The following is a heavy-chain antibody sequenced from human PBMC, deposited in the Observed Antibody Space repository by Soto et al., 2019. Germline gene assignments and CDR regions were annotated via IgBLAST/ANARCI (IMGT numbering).Heavy chain of an antibody. CDR3: ARALGRGYYYGMDV. J-gene: IGHJ6*02. Sequence: PSETLSLTCAVYGGSFSGYYWSWIRQPPGKGLEWIGEINHSGSTNYNPSLKSRVTISVDTSKNQFSLKLSSVTAADTAVYYCARALGRGYYYGMDVWGQGNTVTVS. CDR1: GGSFSGYY. D-gene: IGHD7-27*01. V-gene: IGHV4-34*01. CDR2: INHSGST.